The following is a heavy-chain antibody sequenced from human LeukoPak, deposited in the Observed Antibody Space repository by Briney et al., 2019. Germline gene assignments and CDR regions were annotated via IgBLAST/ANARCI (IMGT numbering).Heavy chain of an antibody. CDR3: AKESLRFPLNGFDP. Sequence: GGSLRLSCAASGFTFSSYAMSWVRQAPGKALEWVSAISGSGGSTYYADSVKGRFTISRDNSKNTLYLQMNSLRAEDTAVYYRAKESLRFPLNGFDPWGQGTLVTVSS. V-gene: IGHV3-23*01. J-gene: IGHJ5*02. CDR2: ISGSGGST. CDR1: GFTFSSYA. D-gene: IGHD4-17*01.